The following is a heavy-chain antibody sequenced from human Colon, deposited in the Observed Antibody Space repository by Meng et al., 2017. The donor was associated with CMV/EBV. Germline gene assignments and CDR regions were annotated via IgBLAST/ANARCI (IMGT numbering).Heavy chain of an antibody. CDR2: ISYDGSNK. V-gene: IGHV3-30*19. Sequence: GESLKISCAASGFTFSSYGMHWVRQAPGKGLEWVAVISYDGSNKYYADSVKGRFTISRDNSKNTLYLQMNSLRAEDTAVYYCARDRYDFWSGHITYYYYGMDVWGQGTTVTVSS. J-gene: IGHJ6*02. CDR1: GFTFSSYG. D-gene: IGHD3-3*01. CDR3: ARDRYDFWSGHITYYYYGMDV.